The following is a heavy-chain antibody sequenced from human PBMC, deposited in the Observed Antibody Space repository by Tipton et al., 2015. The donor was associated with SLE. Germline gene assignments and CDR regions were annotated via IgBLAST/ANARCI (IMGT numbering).Heavy chain of an antibody. CDR2: IYYSGST. V-gene: IGHV4-39*01. J-gene: IGHJ4*02. D-gene: IGHD6-13*01. Sequence: TLSLTCTVSGGSISSSSYYWGWVRQPPGKGLEWIGSIYYSGSTYYNPSLKSRVTISVDTSKNQFSLKLSSVTAADTAVYYCARRPADSSFDYWGQGTLVTVSS. CDR3: ARRPADSSFDY. CDR1: GGSISSSSYY.